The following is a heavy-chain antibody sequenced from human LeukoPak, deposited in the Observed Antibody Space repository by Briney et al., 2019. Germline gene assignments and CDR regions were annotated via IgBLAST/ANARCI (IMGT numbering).Heavy chain of an antibody. Sequence: GGSLSLSCAASAFTFSSYRLNWVRQAAGKGLEWVSSISSSSSYIYYADSVKGRFTISRDNAKNSLYLQMNSLRAEDTAVYYCARDLLLGATEVVYWGQGTLVTVSS. D-gene: IGHD1-26*01. CDR3: ARDLLLGATEVVY. V-gene: IGHV3-21*01. CDR1: AFTFSSYR. CDR2: ISSSSSYI. J-gene: IGHJ4*02.